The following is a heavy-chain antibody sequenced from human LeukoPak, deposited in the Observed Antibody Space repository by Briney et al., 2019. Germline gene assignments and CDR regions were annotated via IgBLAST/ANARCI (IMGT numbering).Heavy chain of an antibody. V-gene: IGHV3-21*04. CDR1: GFTFSSYS. J-gene: IGHJ3*02. CDR3: AKDLIAIGTRNAFDI. D-gene: IGHD2-21*01. Sequence: GGSLRLSCAASGFTFSSYSMNWVRQAPGKGLEWVSSISSSSSYIYYADSVKGRFTISRDNAKNSLYLQMNSLRAEDTAVYYCAKDLIAIGTRNAFDIWGQGTMVTVSS. CDR2: ISSSSSYI.